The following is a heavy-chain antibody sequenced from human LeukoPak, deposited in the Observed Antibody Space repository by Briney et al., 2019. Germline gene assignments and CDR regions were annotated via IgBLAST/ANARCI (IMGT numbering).Heavy chain of an antibody. V-gene: IGHV1-46*01. CDR1: GYTFTSYY. CDR2: INPSGGST. Sequence: SVKVSCKASGYTFTSYYMHWVRQAPGQGLEWMGIINPSGGSTSYAQKFQGRVTMTRDTSTSTVYMELSSLRSEDTAVYYCARVPRDYYDSSGYYYFDYWGQGTLVTVSS. J-gene: IGHJ4*02. D-gene: IGHD3-22*01. CDR3: ARVPRDYYDSSGYYYFDY.